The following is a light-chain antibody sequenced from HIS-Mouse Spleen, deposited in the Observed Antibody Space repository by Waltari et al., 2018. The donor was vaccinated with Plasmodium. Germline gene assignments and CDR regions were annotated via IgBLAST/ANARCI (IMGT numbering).Light chain of an antibody. Sequence: SYELTQPPSVSVSPGQTARITSSGDEWPKKYAYWYQQKSGQAPVLVIYEDSKRPSGIPERFSGSSSGTMATLTISGAQVEDEADYYCYSTDSSGNHRVFGGGTKLTVL. V-gene: IGLV3-10*01. CDR3: YSTDSSGNHRV. CDR1: EWPKKY. J-gene: IGLJ3*02. CDR2: EDS.